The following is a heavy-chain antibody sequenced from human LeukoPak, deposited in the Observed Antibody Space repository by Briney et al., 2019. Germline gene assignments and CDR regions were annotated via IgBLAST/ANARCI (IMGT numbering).Heavy chain of an antibody. J-gene: IGHJ4*02. D-gene: IGHD1-1*01. CDR3: ARQRYSDY. CDR1: GFTFSRYW. V-gene: IGHV3-7*01. Sequence: GGSLRLSCAASGFTFSRYWMTWVRQAPGKGLEWAANIKEDGSGNSYVESVKGRFTISRDNAKNSLYLQLNSLRAEDTAVYFCARQRYSDYWGQGTLVTVSS. CDR2: IKEDGSGN.